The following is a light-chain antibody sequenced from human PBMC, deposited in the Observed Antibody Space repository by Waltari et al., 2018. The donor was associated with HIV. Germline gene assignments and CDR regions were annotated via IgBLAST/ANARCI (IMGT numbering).Light chain of an antibody. V-gene: IGLV2-14*03. Sequence: QSALTQPASVSGSPGQSITVSCSGTQNDLGYYNYSSWFQHHADKPPQLIIFDVNKRPSGVSDRFSASKSGRTASLTIFGLQPDDEGDYFCCSYTTSGTWVFGGGTRVTVL. CDR2: DVN. CDR3: CSYTTSGTWV. CDR1: QNDLGYYNY. J-gene: IGLJ3*02.